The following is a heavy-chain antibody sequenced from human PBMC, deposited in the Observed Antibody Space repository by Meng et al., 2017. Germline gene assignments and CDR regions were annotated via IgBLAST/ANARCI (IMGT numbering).Heavy chain of an antibody. CDR2: ISSSGSTI. J-gene: IGHJ4*02. CDR3: ARAGGVAAFDY. Sequence: LSLTCAASGFTFSSYEMNWVRQAPGKGLEWVSYISSSGSTIYYADSVKGRFTISRDNAKNSLYLQMNSLRAEDTAVYYCARAGGVAAFDYWGQGTLVTGSS. V-gene: IGHV3-48*03. D-gene: IGHD2-15*01. CDR1: GFTFSSYE.